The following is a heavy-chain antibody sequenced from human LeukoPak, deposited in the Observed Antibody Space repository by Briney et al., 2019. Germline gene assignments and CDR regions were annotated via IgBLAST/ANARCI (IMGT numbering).Heavy chain of an antibody. CDR1: GFTFSSYS. CDR3: ARGPSGYHNI. CDR2: ISTSSSYI. V-gene: IGHV3-21*01. J-gene: IGHJ4*02. D-gene: IGHD5-12*01. Sequence: PGGSLRLSCAASGFTFSSYSMNWVRQAPGKGLEWVSSISTSSSYIYYADSVKGRFTISRDNAQNSLYLQMNSLRAEDTAVYYCARGPSGYHNIGGQGTLVTVSS.